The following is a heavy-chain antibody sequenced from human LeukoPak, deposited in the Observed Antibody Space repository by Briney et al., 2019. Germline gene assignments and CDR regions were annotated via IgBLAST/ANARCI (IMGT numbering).Heavy chain of an antibody. CDR1: GFTFDDYA. Sequence: PGRSLRLSCAASGFTFDDYAMHWVRQAPGKGLEWVSGISWNSGSIGYADSVKGRFTISRDNAKNSLYLQMNSLRAEDTALYYCAKDGHGGAPTLTGYYFDYWGQGTLVTVSS. D-gene: IGHD7-27*01. CDR2: ISWNSGSI. CDR3: AKDGHGGAPTLTGYYFDY. J-gene: IGHJ4*02. V-gene: IGHV3-9*01.